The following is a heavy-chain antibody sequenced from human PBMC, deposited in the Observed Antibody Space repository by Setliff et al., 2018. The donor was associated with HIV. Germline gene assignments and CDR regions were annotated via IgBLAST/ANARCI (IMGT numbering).Heavy chain of an antibody. J-gene: IGHJ6*03. CDR2: IRSKAFGGTI. D-gene: IGHD3-10*01. CDR3: TRDGVIKYYYYYYYMDV. Sequence: GGSLRLSCTASGFTFGDYAMSWVRQAPGKGLEWVGYIRSKAFGGTIEYAASVKGRFTISRDDSKSIAYLQMNSLKTEDTAVYYCTRDGVIKYYYYYYYMDVWGKGTTVTVSS. CDR1: GFTFGDYA. V-gene: IGHV3-49*04.